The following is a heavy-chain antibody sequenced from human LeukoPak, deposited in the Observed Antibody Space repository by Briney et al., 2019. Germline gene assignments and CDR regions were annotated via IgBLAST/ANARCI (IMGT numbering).Heavy chain of an antibody. J-gene: IGHJ4*02. V-gene: IGHV3-21*01. CDR1: GFTFSSYN. CDR3: ARERGYSYGYGDY. CDR2: ISSSSSYI. D-gene: IGHD5-18*01. Sequence: PGGSLRLSCAASGFTFSSYNMNWVRQAPGKGLEWVSSISSSSSYIYYADSVKGRFTISRDNAKNSLYLQMNSLRAEDTAVYYCARERGYSYGYGDYRGQGTLVTASS.